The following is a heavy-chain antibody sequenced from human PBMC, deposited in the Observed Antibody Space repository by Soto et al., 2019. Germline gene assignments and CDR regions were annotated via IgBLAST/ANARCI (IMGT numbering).Heavy chain of an antibody. Sequence: PSETLSLTCAVSGGSISTSNWWSWVRQPPGKGLEWIGEIYHSGSTNYNPSLKSRVTISVDKSKNQFSLKLSSVTAADTAVYYCARAIPDLGYCSSTSCPYGMDVWGQGTTVTVSS. CDR1: GGSISTSNW. CDR2: IYHSGST. D-gene: IGHD2-2*01. V-gene: IGHV4-4*02. CDR3: ARAIPDLGYCSSTSCPYGMDV. J-gene: IGHJ6*02.